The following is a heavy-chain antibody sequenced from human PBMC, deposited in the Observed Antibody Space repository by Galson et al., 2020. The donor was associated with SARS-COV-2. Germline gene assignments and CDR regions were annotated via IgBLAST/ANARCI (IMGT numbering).Heavy chain of an antibody. CDR2: IWYDGSNE. V-gene: IGHV3-33*01. CDR1: GFTFSNYG. D-gene: IGHD6-6*01. Sequence: GGSLRLSCAASGFTFSNYGMHWVRQAPGKGLEWVAAIWYDGSNEHYADSVKGRFTISRDNSENTLYLQMNSLRAEDTAMYYCARDQQPSIAARPDSWGQGILVTVSS. J-gene: IGHJ4*02. CDR3: ARDQQPSIAARPDS.